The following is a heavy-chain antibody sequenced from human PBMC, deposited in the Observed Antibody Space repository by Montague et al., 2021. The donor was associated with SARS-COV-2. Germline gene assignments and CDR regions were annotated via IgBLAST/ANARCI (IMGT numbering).Heavy chain of an antibody. CDR3: ASFPSGYYDSSGYHI. CDR2: INHSGST. D-gene: IGHD3-22*01. J-gene: IGHJ4*02. V-gene: IGHV4-34*01. CDR1: GGSFSGYY. Sequence: SETLSPTCAVYGGSFSGYYWSWIRQPPGKGLEWIGEINHSGSTNYNPSLKSRVTISVDTSKNQFSLKLSSVTAADTAVYYCASFPSGYYDSSGYHIWGQGTLVTVSS.